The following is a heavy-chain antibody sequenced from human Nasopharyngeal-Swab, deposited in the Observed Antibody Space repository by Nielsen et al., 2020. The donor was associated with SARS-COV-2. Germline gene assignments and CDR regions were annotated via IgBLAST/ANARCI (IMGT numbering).Heavy chain of an antibody. CDR3: AKETRCGGDCYYVDY. D-gene: IGHD2-21*02. CDR2: IYSGGSST. CDR1: GFTFHSYA. Sequence: GESLKISCAASGFTFHSYAMSWVRQAPGKGLEWVSVIYSGGSSTYYADSVKGRFTISRDNSKNTLYLQMNSLRAEDTAIYFCAKETRCGGDCYYVDYWGQGTLVTVSS. V-gene: IGHV3-23*03. J-gene: IGHJ4*02.